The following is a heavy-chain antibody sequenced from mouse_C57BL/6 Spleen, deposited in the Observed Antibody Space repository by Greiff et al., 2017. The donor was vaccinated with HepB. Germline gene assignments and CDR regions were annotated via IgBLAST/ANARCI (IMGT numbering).Heavy chain of an antibody. D-gene: IGHD2-1*01. V-gene: IGHV5-17*01. CDR1: GFTFSDYG. Sequence: EVKLVESGGGLVKPGGSLKLSCAASGFTFSDYGMHWVRQAPEKGLEWVAYISSGSSTIYYADTVKGRFTISRDNAKNTLFLHMTSLRAEDTAMYYCAREGVNTWYYYAMDYWGQGTSVTVAS. CDR3: AREGVNTWYYYAMDY. J-gene: IGHJ4*01. CDR2: ISSGSSTI.